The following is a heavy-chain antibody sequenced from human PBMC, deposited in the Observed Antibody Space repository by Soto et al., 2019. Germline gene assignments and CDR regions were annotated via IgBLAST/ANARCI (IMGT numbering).Heavy chain of an antibody. J-gene: IGHJ3*01. CDR2: MSHSGGT. V-gene: IGHV4-34*01. Sequence: QVQLQQWGAGLLKPSETLSLTCAVFGGSVNSGNYYWSWIRQPPGKGLEWIGEMSHSGGTHFNPSLKGPVTISVDTSKNPCALKMSFVAAADTALYYCARVGRGTATEVVDAFDFWGPGTMVTVS. CDR3: ARVGRGTATEVVDAFDF. CDR1: GGSVNSGNYY. D-gene: IGHD2-21*02.